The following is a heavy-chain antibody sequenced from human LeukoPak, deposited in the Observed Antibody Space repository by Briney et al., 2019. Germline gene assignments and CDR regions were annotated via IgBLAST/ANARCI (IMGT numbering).Heavy chain of an antibody. CDR1: GGTFSHHV. J-gene: IGHJ4*02. V-gene: IGHV1-69*13. Sequence: SVKVSCKASGGTFSHHVLSWVRQAPGQGLEWMGGIVPILATTNYAQKFQGRVTITADESTNTAYMELSSLRSGDTAIYYCARDSPRISDVWSWGQGTLVTVSS. D-gene: IGHD3-3*02. CDR2: IVPILATT. CDR3: ARDSPRISDVWS.